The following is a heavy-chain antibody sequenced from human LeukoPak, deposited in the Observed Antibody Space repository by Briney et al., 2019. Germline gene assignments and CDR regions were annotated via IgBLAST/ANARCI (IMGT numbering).Heavy chain of an antibody. J-gene: IGHJ6*02. Sequence: SETLSLTCTVSGGSISSYYWSWIRQPPGKGLEWIGYIYYSGSTDYNPSLKSRVTISVDTSKNQFSLKLSSVTAADTAVYYCARERPGLGMDVWGQGTTVTVSS. V-gene: IGHV4-59*01. CDR3: ARERPGLGMDV. CDR1: GGSISSYY. D-gene: IGHD2-2*01. CDR2: IYYSGST.